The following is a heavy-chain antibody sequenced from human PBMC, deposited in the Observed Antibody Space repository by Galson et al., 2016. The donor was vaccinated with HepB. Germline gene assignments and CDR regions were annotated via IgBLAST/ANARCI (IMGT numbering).Heavy chain of an antibody. J-gene: IGHJ4*02. Sequence: SLRLSCAASGFTFSNYAMSWVRQAPGKGLEWVSVISGSGGTTYYADSVKGRFTISRDNSKNTLYLQMNSLRAEDTALYYCATRNYYDIFGYYYFYYFDYWGQGTLVTVSS. CDR3: ATRNYYDIFGYYYFYYFDY. CDR1: GFTFSNYA. V-gene: IGHV3-23*01. D-gene: IGHD3-22*01. CDR2: ISGSGGTT.